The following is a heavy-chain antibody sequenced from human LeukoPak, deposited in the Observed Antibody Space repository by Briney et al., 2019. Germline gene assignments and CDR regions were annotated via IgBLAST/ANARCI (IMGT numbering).Heavy chain of an antibody. J-gene: IGHJ4*02. D-gene: IGHD3-22*01. CDR2: IYYTGST. Sequence: SETLSLTCTVSGGSISSFYWSWIRQPPGKGLEWIGYIYYTGSTNYNSSLKSRVTISVDTSENQFSLKLSSVTAADTAVYYCARAGRITMIVGYFDYWGQGTLVTVSS. CDR1: GGSISSFY. CDR3: ARAGRITMIVGYFDY. V-gene: IGHV4-59*01.